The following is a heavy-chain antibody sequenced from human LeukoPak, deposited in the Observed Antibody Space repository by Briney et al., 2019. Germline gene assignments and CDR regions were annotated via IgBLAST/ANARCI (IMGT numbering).Heavy chain of an antibody. J-gene: IGHJ2*01. Sequence: PGGSLRLSCAASGFTFSSYAMHWVRQAPGKGLEYVSTIRTNGGSTYYANSVKGRFTISRDNSKNTLYLQMGSLGAEDMAVYYCARGLRDCTSTSCFTYWYFDLWGRGTLVTVSS. CDR2: IRTNGGST. V-gene: IGHV3-64*01. CDR3: ARGLRDCTSTSCFTYWYFDL. D-gene: IGHD2-2*02. CDR1: GFTFSSYA.